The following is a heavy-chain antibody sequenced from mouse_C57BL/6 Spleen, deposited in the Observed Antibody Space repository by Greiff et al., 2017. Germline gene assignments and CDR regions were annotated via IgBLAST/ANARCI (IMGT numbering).Heavy chain of an antibody. Sequence: VQLQQSGTVLARPGASVKMSCKTSGYTFTSYWMHWVKQRPGQGLEWIGAIYPGNSDTSYNQKFKGKAKLTAVTSASTAYMELSSLTNEDSAVYYCTRSNWDVKRYFDDWGQGTTLTVSS. D-gene: IGHD4-1*01. CDR1: GYTFTSYW. V-gene: IGHV1-5*01. CDR2: IYPGNSDT. J-gene: IGHJ2*01. CDR3: TRSNWDVKRYFDD.